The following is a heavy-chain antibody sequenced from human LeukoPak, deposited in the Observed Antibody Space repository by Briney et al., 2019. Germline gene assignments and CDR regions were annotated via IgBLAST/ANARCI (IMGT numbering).Heavy chain of an antibody. CDR2: ISGSGDST. CDR1: GFTFNSYA. CDR3: ARIEAHSGDY. J-gene: IGHJ4*02. D-gene: IGHD1-14*01. V-gene: IGHV3-23*01. Sequence: GGSLRLSCAVSGFTFNSYAMSWVRQAPGKGLEWVSAISGSGDSTYYADSVKGRFTISRDNSKNTLYLQMNSLRAEDTAVYYCARIEAHSGDYWGQGTLVTVSS.